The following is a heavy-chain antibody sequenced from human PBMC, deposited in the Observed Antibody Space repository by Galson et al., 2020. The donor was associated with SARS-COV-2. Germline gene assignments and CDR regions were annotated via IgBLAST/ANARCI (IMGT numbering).Heavy chain of an antibody. J-gene: IGHJ6*03. CDR1: GGTFSSYA. Sequence: SVKVSCKASGGTFSSYAISWVRQAPGQGLEWMGGIIPIFGTEKYAQKFQGRVTITADELTSTAYMEMSSLRSEDTALYYCARGGWNNAHYYSYMDVWGKGTTVTVSS. D-gene: IGHD1-1*01. CDR3: ARGGWNNAHYYSYMDV. V-gene: IGHV1-69*13. CDR2: IIPIFGTE.